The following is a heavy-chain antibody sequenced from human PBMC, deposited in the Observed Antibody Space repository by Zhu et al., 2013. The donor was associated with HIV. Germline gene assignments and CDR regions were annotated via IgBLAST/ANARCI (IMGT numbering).Heavy chain of an antibody. Sequence: LVQSGAEVKKPGASVKVSCKASGYTFSDYYMHWVRQAPGQGLEWIGWINPNSGGTNYAQKFQGRVTMTRDTSTSTAYMELSRLRSDDTAVYYCARVVYSSAWYEFGYWGQGNLVTVSS. V-gene: IGHV1-2*02. CDR2: INPNSGGT. CDR1: GYTFSDYY. CDR3: ARVVYSSAWYEFGY. J-gene: IGHJ4*02. D-gene: IGHD6-13*01.